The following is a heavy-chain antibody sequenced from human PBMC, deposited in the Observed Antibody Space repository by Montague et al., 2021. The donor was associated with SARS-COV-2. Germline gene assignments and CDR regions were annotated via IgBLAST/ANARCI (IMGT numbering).Heavy chain of an antibody. J-gene: IGHJ3*02. D-gene: IGHD3-22*01. Sequence: SETLSLTCTVSGGSISSYYWSWIRQPPGKGLERVGIIYYSGSTYYNPTLKSRVTISVDTSKNQFSLQLSSVTAADTAVYYCARLGDYYDSRRGAFGIWGQGTLVTVPS. CDR2: IYYSGST. V-gene: IGHV4-59*04. CDR3: ARLGDYYDSRRGAFGI. CDR1: GGSISSYY.